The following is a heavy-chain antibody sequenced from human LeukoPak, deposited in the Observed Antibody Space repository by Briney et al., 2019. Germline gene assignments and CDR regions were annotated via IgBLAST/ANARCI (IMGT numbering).Heavy chain of an antibody. CDR3: ARTFGGVIVIRAYYLDY. D-gene: IGHD3-16*02. V-gene: IGHV4-34*01. CDR2: INHSGST. J-gene: IGHJ4*02. Sequence: PSETLSLTCAVYGGSFSGYYWSWIRQPPGKGLEWIGEINHSGSTNYNPSLKSRVTISVDTSKNQFSLKLSSVTAADTAVYYCARTFGGVIVIRAYYLDYWGQGTLVTVSS. CDR1: GGSFSGYY.